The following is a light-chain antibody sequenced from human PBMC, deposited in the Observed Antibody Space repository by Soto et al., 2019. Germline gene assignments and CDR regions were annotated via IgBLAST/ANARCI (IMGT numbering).Light chain of an antibody. V-gene: IGKV1-33*01. CDR2: DAS. CDR1: QDISNY. J-gene: IGKJ2*01. Sequence: DIQMTQSPSSLSASVGDRVPITCQASQDISNYLNWYQKKPGKAPKLLIYDASNLETGVPSRFSGSGSGTDFTFTISSLQPEDIATYYCQQYDSLPSTFGQGTKLEIK. CDR3: QQYDSLPST.